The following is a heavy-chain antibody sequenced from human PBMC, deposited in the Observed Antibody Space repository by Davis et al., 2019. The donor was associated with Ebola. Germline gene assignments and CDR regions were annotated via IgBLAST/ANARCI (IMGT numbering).Heavy chain of an antibody. J-gene: IGHJ5*02. CDR1: GGTFSSYA. D-gene: IGHD1-26*01. CDR3: ARVGATLNWFDP. V-gene: IGHV1-69*13. Sequence: SVKVSCKASGGTFSSYAISWVRQAPGQGLEWMGGIIPIFGTANYAQKFQGRVTITADESTSTAYMELSSLRSDDTAVYYCARVGATLNWFDPWGQGTLVTVSS. CDR2: IIPIFGTA.